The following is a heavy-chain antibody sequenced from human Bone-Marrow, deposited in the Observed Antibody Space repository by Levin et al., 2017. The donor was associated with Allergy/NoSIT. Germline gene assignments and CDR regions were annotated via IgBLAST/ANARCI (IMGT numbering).Heavy chain of an antibody. D-gene: IGHD3-10*01. CDR2: IYYSGST. CDR1: GGSISSGGYY. J-gene: IGHJ5*02. CDR3: ARDKGYYGSGRRINWFDP. Sequence: SQTLSLTCTVSGGSISSGGYYWSWIRQHPGKGLEWIGYIYYSGSTYYNPSLKSRVTISVDTSKNQFSLRLSSVTAADTAVYYCARDKGYYGSGRRINWFDPWGQGTLVTVSS. V-gene: IGHV4-31*03.